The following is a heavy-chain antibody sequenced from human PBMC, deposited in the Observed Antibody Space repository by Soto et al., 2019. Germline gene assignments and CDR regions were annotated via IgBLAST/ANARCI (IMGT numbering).Heavy chain of an antibody. V-gene: IGHV3-23*01. D-gene: IGHD3-10*01. CDR2: FRTSGDGGTT. CDR1: GFTFSSYS. CDR3: ARDLWFGELYNPFGGSDGMDV. Sequence: GGSLRLSCAASGFTFSSYSMSWVRQAPGKGLEWVSGFRTSGDGGTTYYADSVKGRFTISRDNSKNMLFLQMNSLRAEDTAVYYCARDLWFGELYNPFGGSDGMDVWGQGTTVTVSS. J-gene: IGHJ6*02.